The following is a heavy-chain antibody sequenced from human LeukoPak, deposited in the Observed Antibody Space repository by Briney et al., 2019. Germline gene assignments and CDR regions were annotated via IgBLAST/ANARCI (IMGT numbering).Heavy chain of an antibody. V-gene: IGHV3-23*01. CDR3: AKELSPAVRGAYY. CDR1: GFAFSSYA. D-gene: IGHD3-10*01. Sequence: GGSLRLSCAASGFAFSSYAMSWVRQAPGKGLEWVSAISGSGGSTYYADSVKGRFTIPRDNSKNTLYLQMNSLRAEDTAVYYCAKELSPAVRGAYYWGQGTLVTVSS. J-gene: IGHJ4*02. CDR2: ISGSGGST.